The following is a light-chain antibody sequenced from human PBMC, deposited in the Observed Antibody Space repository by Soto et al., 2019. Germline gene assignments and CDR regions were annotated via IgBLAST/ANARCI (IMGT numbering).Light chain of an antibody. CDR3: AAWDNSLGGWV. Sequence: QLVLTQPPSASGTPGQRVTISCSGSSSNIRSNTVNWYQQLPGTAPKLLIYSNNQRASGVPDRFSGSKSGTSASLAISGLQSEDEADYYCAAWDNSLGGWVFGGGTKLTVL. CDR1: SSNIRSNT. J-gene: IGLJ3*02. CDR2: SNN. V-gene: IGLV1-44*01.